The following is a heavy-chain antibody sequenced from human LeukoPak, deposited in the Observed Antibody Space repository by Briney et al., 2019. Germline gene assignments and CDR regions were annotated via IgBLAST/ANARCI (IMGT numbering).Heavy chain of an antibody. J-gene: IGHJ4*02. CDR3: HVRELDY. Sequence: GASVKVSCKASGYTFTSYGISWVRQAPGQGLEWMGWISAYNGNTNYAQKLQGRVTITADESTSTAYMELSSLRSEDTAVYYCHVRELDYWGQGTLVTVSS. V-gene: IGHV1-18*01. D-gene: IGHD3-10*01. CDR1: GYTFTSYG. CDR2: ISAYNGNT.